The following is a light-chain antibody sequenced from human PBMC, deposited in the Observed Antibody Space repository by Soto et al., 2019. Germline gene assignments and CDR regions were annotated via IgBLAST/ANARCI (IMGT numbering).Light chain of an antibody. CDR1: QSISSY. CDR3: QQANSFPLT. Sequence: DIQMTQSPSSLSASVGDRVTITCRASQSISSYLNWYQQKPGKAPKLLIYAAASLQTGVPFRFSATFSGTDFTLTINSLQPEDVGTYFCQQANSFPLTFGPGTKVDIK. V-gene: IGKV1-39*01. J-gene: IGKJ3*01. CDR2: AAA.